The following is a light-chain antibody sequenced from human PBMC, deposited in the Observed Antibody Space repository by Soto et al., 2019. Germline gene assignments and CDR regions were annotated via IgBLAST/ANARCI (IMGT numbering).Light chain of an antibody. Sequence: EIVLTQSPATLSLSPGERATLSCRASQSVSKYFAWYQQKPGQAPRLLIYDASNRAAGIPARCSGSGSGTYFTLTISSLEPEDFAFYYCQHRGRWPITFGQGTRVEIK. CDR1: QSVSKY. CDR3: QHRGRWPIT. J-gene: IGKJ5*01. CDR2: DAS. V-gene: IGKV3-11*01.